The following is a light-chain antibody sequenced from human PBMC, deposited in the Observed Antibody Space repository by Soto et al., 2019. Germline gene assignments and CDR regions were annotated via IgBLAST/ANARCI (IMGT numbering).Light chain of an antibody. CDR1: SSDVGGYNS. V-gene: IGLV2-8*01. CDR2: DVT. CDR3: CSCAGANSLV. Sequence: QSVLTQPPSASGSPGQSVTISCTGTSSDVGGYNSVSWYQHHPGKAPKLMIYDVTKRPSGVPDRFSGYKSGNTASLTVSGVQAEDEADFCWCSCAGANSLVFGGGTTVTVL. J-gene: IGLJ2*01.